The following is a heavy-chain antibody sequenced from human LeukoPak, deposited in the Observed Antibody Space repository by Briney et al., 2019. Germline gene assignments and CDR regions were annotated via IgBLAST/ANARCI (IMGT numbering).Heavy chain of an antibody. CDR1: GASISDYC. J-gene: IGHJ2*01. V-gene: IGHV4-59*01. CDR3: ARDYDNSGLRHFDL. D-gene: IGHD3-22*01. Sequence: PSETLSLTCTVSGASISDYCWSWIRQPPGKGLEWIGYIYYTGTTKYNPSLTSRVTISVDTSKSQFSVKLSSVTAADTAVYYCARDYDNSGLRHFDLWGRGTLVTVSS. CDR2: IYYTGTT.